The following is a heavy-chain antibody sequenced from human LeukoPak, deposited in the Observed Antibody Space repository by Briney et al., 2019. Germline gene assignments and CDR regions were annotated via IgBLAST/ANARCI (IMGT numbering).Heavy chain of an antibody. CDR2: IYYSGST. CDR1: GGSISSYY. CDR3: AREGRSDNWFDP. J-gene: IGHJ5*02. V-gene: IGHV4-59*01. Sequence: PSETLSLTCTVSGGSISSYYWSWIRQPPGKGLEWIGYIYYSGSTNYNPSLKSRVTISVDTSKNQFSLKLSSVTAADTAVYYCAREGRSDNWFDPWGQGTLVTVSS.